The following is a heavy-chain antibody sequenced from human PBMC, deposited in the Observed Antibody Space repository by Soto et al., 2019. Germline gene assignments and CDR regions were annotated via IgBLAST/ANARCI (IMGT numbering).Heavy chain of an antibody. Sequence: SETQSLTCTVSGGSVSSGSYYWSWIRQPPGKGLEWIGYIYYSGSTNYNPSLKSRVTISVDTSKNQFSLKLSSVTAADTAVYYCARVSRELLDIWGQGTMVT. V-gene: IGHV4-61*01. J-gene: IGHJ3*02. D-gene: IGHD1-7*01. CDR2: IYYSGST. CDR1: GGSVSSGSYY. CDR3: ARVSRELLDI.